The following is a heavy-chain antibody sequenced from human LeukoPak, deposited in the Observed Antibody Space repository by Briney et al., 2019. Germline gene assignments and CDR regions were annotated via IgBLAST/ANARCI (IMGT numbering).Heavy chain of an antibody. CDR1: GYTFTSYY. CDR3: ARELLVPAYYDY. V-gene: IGHV1-46*03. D-gene: IGHD2-2*01. Sequence: ASVKVSCKASGYTFTSYYMHWVRQAPGQGREWMGVINPSGGSTSYAQKFQGRVTMTRDTSTSTVYMELSSLRSEDTAVYYCARELLVPAYYDYWGQGALVTVSS. CDR2: INPSGGST. J-gene: IGHJ4*02.